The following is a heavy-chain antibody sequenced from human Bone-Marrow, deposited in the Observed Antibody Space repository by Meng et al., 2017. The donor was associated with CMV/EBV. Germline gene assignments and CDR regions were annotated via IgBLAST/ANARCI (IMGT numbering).Heavy chain of an antibody. CDR3: AREASMVRGHVYYYYYVMDV. Sequence: GESLKISCVVSGFTFSSYWMSWVRQAPGKGLEWVANIKQDGSEKYYVDSVKGRFTISRDNAKNSLYLQMNSLRAEDTAVDYCAREASMVRGHVYYYYYVMDVWGQGTTVTVSS. D-gene: IGHD3-10*01. CDR2: IKQDGSEK. CDR1: GFTFSSYW. J-gene: IGHJ6*02. V-gene: IGHV3-7*01.